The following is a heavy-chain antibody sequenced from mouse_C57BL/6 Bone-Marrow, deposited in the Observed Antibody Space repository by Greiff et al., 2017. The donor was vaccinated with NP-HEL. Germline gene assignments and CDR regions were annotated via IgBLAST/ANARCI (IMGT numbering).Heavy chain of an antibody. CDR1: GYTFTSYW. V-gene: IGHV1-55*01. J-gene: IGHJ1*03. D-gene: IGHD2-5*01. CDR3: ARWYSNYVYFDV. Sequence: QVQLQQPGAELVKPGASVKMSCKASGYTFTSYWITWVKQRPGQGLEWIGDIYPGSGSTNYNEKFKSKATLTVDTSSSTAYMQLSSLTSEDSAVYYCARWYSNYVYFDVWGTGTTVTVSS. CDR2: IYPGSGST.